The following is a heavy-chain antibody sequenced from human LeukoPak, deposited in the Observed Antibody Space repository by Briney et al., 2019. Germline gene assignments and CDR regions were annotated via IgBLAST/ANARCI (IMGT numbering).Heavy chain of an antibody. D-gene: IGHD2-15*01. CDR3: ARNSCSGGSCYENRGYFDY. J-gene: IGHJ4*02. V-gene: IGHV1-2*07. CDR1: GYTFTGYY. CDR2: MTPNSGNG. Sequence: ASVKVSCKASGYTFTGYYMHWVRQTTGQGLEWMGWMTPNSGNGGSALRFEGRVTFSRDSSISTAYMELSRLTSEDTAVYYCARNSCSGGSCYENRGYFDYWGQGTLVTVSS.